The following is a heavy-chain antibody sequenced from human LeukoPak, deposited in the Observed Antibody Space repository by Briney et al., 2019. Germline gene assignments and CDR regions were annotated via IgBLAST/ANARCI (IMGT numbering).Heavy chain of an antibody. D-gene: IGHD3-22*01. Sequence: SVKVSCKASGGTFSSYAISWVRQAPGQGLEWMGGIIPIFGTANYAQKFQGRVTITADESTSTAYMELSNLRSEDTAVYYCARRPNYYDSSGYVGAFDIWGQGTMVTVSS. V-gene: IGHV1-69*01. CDR1: GGTFSSYA. J-gene: IGHJ3*02. CDR3: ARRPNYYDSSGYVGAFDI. CDR2: IIPIFGTA.